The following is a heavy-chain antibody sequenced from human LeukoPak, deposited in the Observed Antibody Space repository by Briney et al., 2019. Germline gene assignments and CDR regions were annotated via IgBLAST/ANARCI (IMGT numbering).Heavy chain of an antibody. CDR1: GFTFSNAW. Sequence: GGSLRLSCAASGFTFSNAWMSWVRQAPGKGLEWVGRIKSKTDGGTTDYAAPVKGRFTISRDDSKNTLYLQMNSLKTEDTAVYYCTHDDYGDYGFDYWGQGTLVTVSS. CDR3: THDDYGDYGFDY. V-gene: IGHV3-15*01. CDR2: IKSKTDGGTT. D-gene: IGHD4-17*01. J-gene: IGHJ4*02.